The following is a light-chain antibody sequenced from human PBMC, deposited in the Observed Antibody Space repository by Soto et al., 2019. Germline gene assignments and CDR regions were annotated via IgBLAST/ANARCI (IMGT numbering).Light chain of an antibody. J-gene: IGLJ1*01. CDR2: EVN. V-gene: IGLV2-8*01. Sequence: QSALTQPPSASGSPGQSVTISCTGTSSDVGGYKYVSWYQQHPGKAPKLMIFEVNKRHSGVPDRFSGSKSGNTASLTVSGLQAEDEADYYCRSYAGINNLGVFGTGTKVTVL. CDR1: SSDVGGYKY. CDR3: RSYAGINNLGV.